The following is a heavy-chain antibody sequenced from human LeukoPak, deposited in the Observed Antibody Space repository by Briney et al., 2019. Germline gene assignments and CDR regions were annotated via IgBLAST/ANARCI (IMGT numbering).Heavy chain of an antibody. CDR2: IYPSGTT. V-gene: IGHV4-4*07. CDR3: ARDRGCSSTSCYVFDS. J-gene: IGHJ4*02. Sequence: SETLSLTCTVSGGSISNYYWSWIRQPAGKGLECIGRIYPSGTTTYNPSLKSRVTMSVDTSKNQFSLKLTSLTAADTAVYYCARDRGCSSTSCYVFDSWGQGTLVTVTS. D-gene: IGHD2-2*01. CDR1: GGSISNYY.